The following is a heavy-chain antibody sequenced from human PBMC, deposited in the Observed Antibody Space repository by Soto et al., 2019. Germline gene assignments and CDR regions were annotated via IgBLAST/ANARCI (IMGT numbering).Heavy chain of an antibody. Sequence: SQTLSRTCVISGDSVSSNSAAWNWIRQSPSRGLEWLGRTYYRSKWYNDYAVSVKSRITINPDTSKNQFSLQLNSVTPEDTAVYYCASSSIAARQYYSSYGTDVWGQGITVTVSS. CDR2: TYYRSKWYN. D-gene: IGHD6-6*01. V-gene: IGHV6-1*01. J-gene: IGHJ6*02. CDR1: GDSVSSNSAA. CDR3: ASSSIAARQYYSSYGTDV.